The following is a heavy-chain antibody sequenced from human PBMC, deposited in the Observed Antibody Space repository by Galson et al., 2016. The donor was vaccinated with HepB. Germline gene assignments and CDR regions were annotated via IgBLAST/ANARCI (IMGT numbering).Heavy chain of an antibody. D-gene: IGHD2-15*01. CDR3: ARDPVTVVEVAAIHYYGMDV. CDR2: ISGYNGNT. V-gene: IGHV1-18*04. J-gene: IGHJ6*02. CDR1: GYTFTSYG. Sequence: SVKVSCKASGYTFTSYGISWVRQAPGQGLEWMGWISGYNGNTNYAQKLQDRVTMTRDTSPRTAYMELRRLRADDTAVYYCARDPVTVVEVAAIHYYGMDVWGQGTTVTVSS.